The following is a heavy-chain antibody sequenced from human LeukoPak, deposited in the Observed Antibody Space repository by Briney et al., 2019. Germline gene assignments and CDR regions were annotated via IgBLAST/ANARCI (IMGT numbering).Heavy chain of an antibody. V-gene: IGHV4-34*01. J-gene: IGHJ4*02. CDR3: ARKRMITFGGVIVFDY. D-gene: IGHD3-16*02. Sequence: SETLSLTCAVYGGSFSGYYWSWLRQPPGKGLEWIGEINHSGSTNYHPSLKSRVTISVDTSKNQFSLKLSSVTAADTAVYYCARKRMITFGGVIVFDYWGQGTLVTVSS. CDR2: INHSGST. CDR1: GGSFSGYY.